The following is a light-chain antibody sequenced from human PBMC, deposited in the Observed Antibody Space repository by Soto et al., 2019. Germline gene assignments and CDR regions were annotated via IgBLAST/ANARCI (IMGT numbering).Light chain of an antibody. CDR1: QSVSRY. V-gene: IGKV3-11*01. CDR2: DAS. J-gene: IGKJ4*01. CDR3: QQRSNWPRLT. Sequence: EIVLTQSPATLSLSPGERATLSCRASQSVSRYLAWYQQKPGQAPRLLIYDASNRATGIPARFSGSGYGTDFTLTISSLEPEDFAVYYCQQRSNWPRLTFRGGTKVEIK.